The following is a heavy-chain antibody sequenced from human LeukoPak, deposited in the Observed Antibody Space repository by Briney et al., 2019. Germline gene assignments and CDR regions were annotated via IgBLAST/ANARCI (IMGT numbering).Heavy chain of an antibody. CDR1: GGTYSSYA. V-gene: IGHV1-69*05. CDR3: ARGPRGYYDSSGYYGFDY. Sequence: GSSVKVSCKASGGTYSSYAISWVRQAPGQGLEWMGGIIPIFDTANYAQKFQGRVTITTDESTSTAYMELSSLRSEDTAVYYCARGPRGYYDSSGYYGFDYWGQGTLVTVSS. D-gene: IGHD3-22*01. CDR2: IIPIFDTA. J-gene: IGHJ4*02.